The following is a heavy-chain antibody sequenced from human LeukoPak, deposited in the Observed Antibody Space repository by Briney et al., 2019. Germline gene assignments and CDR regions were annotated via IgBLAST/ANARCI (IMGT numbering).Heavy chain of an antibody. J-gene: IGHJ5*02. CDR1: GFSLNTSGVG. CDR3: AHRKVDTPMGP. V-gene: IGHV2-5*02. Sequence: SGPTLVNPTQTLTLTCTFSGFSLNTSGVGVGWIRQPPGKALEWLAYIYWDDDERYSPSLKSRLTITKDTSKNQVVLTVTNMDPVDTATYYCAHRKVDTPMGPWGQGTLVTVSS. D-gene: IGHD5-18*01. CDR2: IYWDDDE.